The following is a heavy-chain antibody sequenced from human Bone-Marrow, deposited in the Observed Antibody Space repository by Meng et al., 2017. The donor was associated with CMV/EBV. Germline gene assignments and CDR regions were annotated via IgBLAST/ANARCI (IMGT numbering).Heavy chain of an antibody. CDR3: ARHSGYDSSGTNDY. V-gene: IGHV5-51*01. Sequence: GGSLRLSCTGSGYSFSTPWIGWVRQMPGKGLEWMGVSYPGDPDTTYSPSFQGQVTISVDKSTSTAYLQWSSLRASDTGIYYCARHSGYDSSGTNDYWGQGTLFTVSS. CDR2: SYPGDPDT. J-gene: IGHJ4*02. D-gene: IGHD3-22*01. CDR1: GYSFSTPW.